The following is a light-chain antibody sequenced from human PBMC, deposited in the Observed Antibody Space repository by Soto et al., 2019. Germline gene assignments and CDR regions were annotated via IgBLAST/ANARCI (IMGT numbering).Light chain of an antibody. CDR3: QQYGSSPWT. V-gene: IGKV3-20*01. CDR1: QSVSGY. J-gene: IGKJ1*01. Sequence: IVMTQSPDTLSVFPGERVTLSCRASQSVSGYLDWFQQKPGQAPRLLIYGASSRATGIPDRFSGSGSGTDFTLTISRLEPEDFAVYYCQQYGSSPWTFGQGTKVDI. CDR2: GAS.